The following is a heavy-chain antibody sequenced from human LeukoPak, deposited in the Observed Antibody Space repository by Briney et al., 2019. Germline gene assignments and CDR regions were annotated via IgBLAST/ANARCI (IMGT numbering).Heavy chain of an antibody. V-gene: IGHV3-53*05. CDR3: AREGYSSSWYYFDY. J-gene: IGHJ4*02. CDR2: IYSGGST. CDR1: GFTVSSNY. Sequence: GGSLRLSCAASGFTVSSNYMSWVRQAPGKGLEWVSVIYSGGSTYYADSVKGRFTISRDNSKNTLYLQMNSLRAEDTAVYYCAREGYSSSWYYFDYWGQGTLVTVSS. D-gene: IGHD6-13*01.